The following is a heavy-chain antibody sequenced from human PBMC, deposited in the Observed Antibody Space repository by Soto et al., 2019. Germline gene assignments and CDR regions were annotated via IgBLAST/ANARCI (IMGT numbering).Heavy chain of an antibody. D-gene: IGHD1-26*01. J-gene: IGHJ4*02. Sequence: QVQLVESGGGVVQPGRSLRLSCAASGFTFSSYGMHWVRQAPGKGLEWVAVISYDGSNKFYADSVKGRFTISRDNSENTLYLQMNSLRAEDTAVYNCVTEGKQFMVHWEFDSWGQGSLVAGST. V-gene: IGHV3-30*03. CDR3: VTEGKQFMVHWEFDS. CDR2: ISYDGSNK. CDR1: GFTFSSYG.